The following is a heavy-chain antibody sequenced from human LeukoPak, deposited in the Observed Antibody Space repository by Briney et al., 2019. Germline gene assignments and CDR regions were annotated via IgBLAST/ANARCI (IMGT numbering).Heavy chain of an antibody. J-gene: IGHJ5*02. V-gene: IGHV1-3*01. CDR3: ARCDYDFWSGSLGGNWFDP. CDR1: GYTFTSYA. CDR2: INAGNGNT. Sequence: ASVKVSCTASGYTFTSYAMHWVRQAPGQRLEWMGWINAGNGNTKYSQKFQGRVTITRDTSISTAYMELSRLRSDDTAVYYCARCDYDFWSGSLGGNWFDPWGQGTLVTVSS. D-gene: IGHD3-3*01.